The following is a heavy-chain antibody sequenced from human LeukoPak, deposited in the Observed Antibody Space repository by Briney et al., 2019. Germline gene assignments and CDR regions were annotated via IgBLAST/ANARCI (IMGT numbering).Heavy chain of an antibody. CDR1: GFTFSSYA. Sequence: GGSLRLSCAASGFTFSSYAMSWVRQAPGKGQEWVSAISGSGGSTYYADSVKGRFTISRDNSKNTLYLQMNSLRAEDTAVYYCAKEDDPGSVLRYFDWLPLPPGQIDYWGQGTLVTVSS. V-gene: IGHV3-23*01. J-gene: IGHJ4*02. CDR3: AKEDDPGSVLRYFDWLPLPPGQIDY. CDR2: ISGSGGST. D-gene: IGHD3-9*01.